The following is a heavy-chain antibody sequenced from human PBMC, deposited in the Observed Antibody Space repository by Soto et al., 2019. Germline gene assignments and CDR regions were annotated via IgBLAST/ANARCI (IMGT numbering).Heavy chain of an antibody. CDR3: TRESEFTSGSIAFHH. CDR2: MSAYNGNT. D-gene: IGHD5-12*01. CDR1: GYTFTTYG. V-gene: IGHV1-18*01. Sequence: QVQLVQSGAEVKEPGASVKVSCKASGYTFTTYGISWVRQAPGQGLEWMGWMSAYNGNTNFAQKYQGRVTMTRDTSTSTDYMELGSLRSDDTAVYYCTRESEFTSGSIAFHHWGQGTLVTVSS. J-gene: IGHJ1*01.